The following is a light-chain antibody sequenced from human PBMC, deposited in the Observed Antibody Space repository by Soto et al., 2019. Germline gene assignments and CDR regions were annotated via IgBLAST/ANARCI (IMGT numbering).Light chain of an antibody. CDR2: DAS. J-gene: IGKJ1*01. V-gene: IGKV3-20*01. CDR3: QQYGTSPWT. Sequence: EIVLTQSPGTLSLSPGERATLSCRASQTVINTYVAWYQQKPGQAPRLLIYDASTRATGIPDRLSGSGSGTDFTLTISRLGPEDFAVYYCQQYGTSPWTFGQGTKVDIK. CDR1: QTVINTY.